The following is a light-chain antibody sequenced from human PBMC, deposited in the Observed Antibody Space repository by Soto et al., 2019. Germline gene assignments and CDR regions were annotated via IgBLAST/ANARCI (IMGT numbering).Light chain of an antibody. V-gene: IGKV3-11*01. Sequence: EIVLTQSPATLSLSPGERATLSCRASQSVSSYLAWYQQKPGQAPRLLIYDASNRATGIPARFSGSGSGTDFTLTISSQEPEDFAVYYCQQRSNWPPRYTFGQGTKLEIK. J-gene: IGKJ2*01. CDR2: DAS. CDR1: QSVSSY. CDR3: QQRSNWPPRYT.